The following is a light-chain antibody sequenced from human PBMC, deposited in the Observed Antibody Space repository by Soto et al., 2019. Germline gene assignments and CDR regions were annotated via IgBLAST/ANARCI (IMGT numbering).Light chain of an antibody. CDR2: AAS. J-gene: IGKJ4*01. CDR1: QDIRID. V-gene: IGKV1-6*01. Sequence: IQMTQSPSSLSASVGDRVTITCRASQDIRIDLGWYQQKPGKAPKLLIYAASRLQSGVPSRFSGSGSGTDFTLSITSLQPEDFATYYCLQDYSYPLTFGGGTKVEIK. CDR3: LQDYSYPLT.